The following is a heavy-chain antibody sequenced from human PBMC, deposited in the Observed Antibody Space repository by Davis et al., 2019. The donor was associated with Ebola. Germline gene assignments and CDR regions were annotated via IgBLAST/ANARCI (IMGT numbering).Heavy chain of an antibody. D-gene: IGHD7-27*01. CDR1: GFTFTTHS. Sequence: GESLKISCVASGFTFTTHSMHWVRQAPGKGLVWLSRVYDDGSFTTYADSVMGRFTISRDNAKNTVYLQMNSLKAEDTAVYYCARDKDWGSIDYWGQGTLVTVSS. V-gene: IGHV3-74*01. J-gene: IGHJ4*02. CDR2: VYDDGSFT. CDR3: ARDKDWGSIDY.